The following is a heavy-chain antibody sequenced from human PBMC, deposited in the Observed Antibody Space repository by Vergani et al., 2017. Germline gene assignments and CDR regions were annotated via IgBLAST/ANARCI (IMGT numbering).Heavy chain of an antibody. V-gene: IGHV4-59*01. CDR1: GGSISSYY. CDR3: ASSGWKYYFDY. D-gene: IGHD6-19*01. CDR2: IYYSGST. Sequence: QVQLQESGPGLVKPSETLSLTCTVSGGSISSYYWSWIRQPPGKGLEWIGYIYYSGSTNYNPSLKSRVTISVDTAKNQFSLKLSSVTAADTAVYYCASSGWKYYFDYWGQGTLVTVSS. J-gene: IGHJ4*02.